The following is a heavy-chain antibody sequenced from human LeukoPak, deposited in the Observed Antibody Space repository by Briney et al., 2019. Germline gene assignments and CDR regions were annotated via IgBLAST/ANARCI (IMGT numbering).Heavy chain of an antibody. D-gene: IGHD6-13*01. CDR3: ARDEGIAVDTRGFDY. V-gene: IGHV3-7*01. CDR1: TFTFSNYW. CDR2: IKQNGGEK. J-gene: IGHJ4*02. Sequence: GGSLRLSCAASTFTFSNYWMSWVRQAPGKGLEWVANIKQNGGEKYYVDSVKGRFTISRDNAKNTLYLQMNSLRAEDTAVYYCARDEGIAVDTRGFDYWGQGTLVTVSS.